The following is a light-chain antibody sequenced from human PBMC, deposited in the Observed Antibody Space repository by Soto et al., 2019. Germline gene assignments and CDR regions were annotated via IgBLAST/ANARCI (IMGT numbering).Light chain of an antibody. CDR3: QQYGRSPGLFT. V-gene: IGKV3-20*01. J-gene: IGKJ3*01. Sequence: EIVLTQSPGTLSLSPGKRATLSCWASQSVHSSHLAWYQQRPGQPPRLLIYGASSRATGIPDRFSGSGSGTVFTLTISRLEPEDFAVYYCQQYGRSPGLFTFGPGTKVEIK. CDR1: QSVHSSH. CDR2: GAS.